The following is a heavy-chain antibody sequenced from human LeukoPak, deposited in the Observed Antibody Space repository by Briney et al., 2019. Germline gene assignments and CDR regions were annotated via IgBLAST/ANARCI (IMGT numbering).Heavy chain of an antibody. V-gene: IGHV1-8*03. CDR2: MNPNSGNT. Sequence: GASVKVSCKASGYTFTSYDINWVRQATGQGLEWMGWMNPNSGNTGYAQKFQGRVTITRNTSISTAYMELSSLRSEDTAVYYCARETTPFMITFGGGDAFDIWGQGTMVTVSS. CDR1: GYTFTSYD. J-gene: IGHJ3*02. CDR3: ARETTPFMITFGGGDAFDI. D-gene: IGHD3-16*01.